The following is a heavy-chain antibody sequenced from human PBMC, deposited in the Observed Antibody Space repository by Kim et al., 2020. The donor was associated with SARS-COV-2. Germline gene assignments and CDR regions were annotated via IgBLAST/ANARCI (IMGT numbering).Heavy chain of an antibody. Sequence: GGSLRLSCAASGFTVSSYAMSWVRQAPGKGLEWVSAISSSSGSTYYADSVKGRFTFSRDNSKNTLYLQMNSLRAEDTAVYYCAKATAPRAYYYYAMDVWGQGTTVTVSS. CDR2: ISSSSGST. V-gene: IGHV3-23*01. J-gene: IGHJ6*02. CDR1: GFTVSSYA. D-gene: IGHD5-18*01. CDR3: AKATAPRAYYYYAMDV.